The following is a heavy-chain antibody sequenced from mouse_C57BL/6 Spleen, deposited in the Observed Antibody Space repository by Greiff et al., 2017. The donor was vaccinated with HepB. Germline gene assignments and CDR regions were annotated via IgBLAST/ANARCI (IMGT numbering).Heavy chain of an antibody. CDR3: ATRYYYGSSPFSY. J-gene: IGHJ3*01. V-gene: IGHV2-9-1*01. CDR2: IWTGGGT. D-gene: IGHD1-1*01. CDR1: GFSLTSYA. Sequence: VKLMESGPGLVAPSQSLSITCTVSGFSLTSYAISWVRQPPGKGLEWLGVIWTGGGTNYNSALKSRLSISKDNSKSQVFLKMNSLQTDDTGRYYWATRYYYGSSPFSYWGQGTLVTVSA.